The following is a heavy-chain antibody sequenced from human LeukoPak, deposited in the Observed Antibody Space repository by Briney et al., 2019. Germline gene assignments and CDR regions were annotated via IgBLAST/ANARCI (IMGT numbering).Heavy chain of an antibody. CDR1: GGSFSGYY. CDR3: ARLHYYDSSGYYRPHFDY. Sequence: SETLSLTCAVYGGSFSGYYWSWIRQPPGKGLEWIGEINHSGSTNYNPSLKSRVTISVDTSKNQFSLKLSSVTTADTAVYYCARLHYYDSSGYYRPHFDYWGQGTLVTVSS. D-gene: IGHD3-22*01. V-gene: IGHV4-34*01. J-gene: IGHJ4*02. CDR2: INHSGST.